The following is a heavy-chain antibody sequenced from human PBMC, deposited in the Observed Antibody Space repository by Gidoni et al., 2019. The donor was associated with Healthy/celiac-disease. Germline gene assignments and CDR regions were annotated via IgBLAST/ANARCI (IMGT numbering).Heavy chain of an antibody. Sequence: QVQLQQWGAGLLKPSKSFSGYYWSWIRQPPGKGLEWIGEINHSGSTNYNPSLKSRVTISVDTSKNQFSLKLSSVTAADTAVYYCARPHMDVWGKGTTVTVSS. CDR2: INHSGST. J-gene: IGHJ6*03. V-gene: IGHV4-34*01. CDR3: ARPHMDV. CDR1: SFSGYY.